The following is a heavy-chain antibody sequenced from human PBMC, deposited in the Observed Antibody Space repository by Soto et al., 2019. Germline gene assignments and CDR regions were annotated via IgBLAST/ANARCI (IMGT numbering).Heavy chain of an antibody. J-gene: IGHJ3*02. CDR3: AKANQWLVHDAFDI. D-gene: IGHD6-19*01. V-gene: IGHV3-30*18. CDR2: ISYDGSNK. CDR1: GFTFSSYG. Sequence: QVQLVESGGGVVQPGRSLRLSCAASGFTFSSYGMHWVRQAPGKGLEWVAVISYDGSNKYYADSVKGRFTISRDNXMNTLYLQMNSLRAEDTAVYYCAKANQWLVHDAFDIWGQGTMVTVSS.